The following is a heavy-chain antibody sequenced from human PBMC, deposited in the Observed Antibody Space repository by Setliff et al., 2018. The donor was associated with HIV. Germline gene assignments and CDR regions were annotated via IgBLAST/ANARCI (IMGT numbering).Heavy chain of an antibody. CDR3: ARSTTHFYYYYMDV. CDR2: INTDGSTT. D-gene: IGHD1-26*01. J-gene: IGHJ6*03. CDR1: GFTFSPYW. Sequence: GSLRLSCAASGFTFSPYWMHWVRQAPGKGLVWVSRINTDGSTTTYADSVKGRFTISRDNAKNMLFLQMDSLRADDTAVYYCARSTTHFYYYYMDVWGKGTTVTVSS. V-gene: IGHV3-74*03.